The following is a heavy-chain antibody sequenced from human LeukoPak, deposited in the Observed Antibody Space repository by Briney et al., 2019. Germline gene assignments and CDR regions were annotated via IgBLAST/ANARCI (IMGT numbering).Heavy chain of an antibody. CDR3: ARDGYRSSSRYFYYYMDV. D-gene: IGHD6-6*01. CDR1: GFTFSSYE. V-gene: IGHV3-7*01. CDR2: IKQDGSEK. Sequence: GGSLRLSCAASGFTFSSYEMSWVRQAPGKGLEGVANIKQDGSEKYYVDSVKGRFTISRDNAKNSLYLQMNSLRAEDTAVYYCARDGYRSSSRYFYYYMDVWGKGTTVTVSS. J-gene: IGHJ6*03.